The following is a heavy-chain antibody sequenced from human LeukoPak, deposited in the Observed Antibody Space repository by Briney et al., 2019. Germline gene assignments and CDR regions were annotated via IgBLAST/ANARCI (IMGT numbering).Heavy chain of an antibody. D-gene: IGHD3-3*01. J-gene: IGHJ4*02. CDR2: ISGSSDSI. CDR1: GFPFSSYS. Sequence: GGSLRLSCLASGFPFSSYSMNWVRQAPGKGLEWVSYISGSSDSIYYTESVKGRFTISRDNAKNSLFLQMNRLRVDDTAMYYCGRDLITKSGEVATEFDYSGQGTLVTVSS. V-gene: IGHV3-48*01. CDR3: GRDLITKSGEVATEFDY.